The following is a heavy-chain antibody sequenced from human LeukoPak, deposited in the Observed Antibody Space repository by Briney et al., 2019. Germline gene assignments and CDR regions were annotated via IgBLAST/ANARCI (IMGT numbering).Heavy chain of an antibody. Sequence: GGSLRLSCAASGFTFSSYAMSWVRRAPGKGLEWVSAISGSGGSTYYADSVKGRFTISRDNSKNTLYLQMKSLRAEDTAVYYCAKGGGYEAQYYYYYLDVWGKGTTVTISS. D-gene: IGHD5-12*01. CDR2: ISGSGGST. CDR1: GFTFSSYA. CDR3: AKGGGYEAQYYYYYLDV. J-gene: IGHJ6*03. V-gene: IGHV3-23*01.